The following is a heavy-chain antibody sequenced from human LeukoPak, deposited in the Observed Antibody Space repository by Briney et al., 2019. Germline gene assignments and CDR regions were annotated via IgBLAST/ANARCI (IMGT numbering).Heavy chain of an antibody. Sequence: ASVKVSCKASGYTFTSYAMHWVRQAPGQRLEWMGWINAGNGNTKYSQEFQGRVTITRDTSASTAYMELSSLRSEDTAVYYCARDPSRDGYSLDAFDIWGQGTMVTVSS. D-gene: IGHD5-24*01. CDR3: ARDPSRDGYSLDAFDI. CDR2: INAGNGNT. V-gene: IGHV1-3*03. CDR1: GYTFTSYA. J-gene: IGHJ3*02.